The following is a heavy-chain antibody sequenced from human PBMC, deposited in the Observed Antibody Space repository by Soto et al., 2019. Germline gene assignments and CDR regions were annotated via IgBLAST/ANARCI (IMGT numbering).Heavy chain of an antibody. CDR3: AREFYSGSYYQVDY. CDR2: ISAYNGNT. V-gene: IGHV1-18*01. CDR1: GYTFTSYD. Sequence: ASVKVSCKASGYTFTSYDISWVRQAPGQGLEWMGGISAYNGNTNYAQKLQGRVTMTTDTSTSTAYMELRNLRADDTAVYYCAREFYSGSYYQVDYWGQGTLVTVSS. D-gene: IGHD1-26*01. J-gene: IGHJ4*02.